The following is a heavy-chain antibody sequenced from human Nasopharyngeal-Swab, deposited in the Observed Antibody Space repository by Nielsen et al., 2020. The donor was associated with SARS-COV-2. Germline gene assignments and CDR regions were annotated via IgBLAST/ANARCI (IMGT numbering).Heavy chain of an antibody. CDR3: ASRGASADPSTRDLPFSRRTFDL. V-gene: IGHV3-53*01. J-gene: IGHJ2*01. Sequence: GGSLRLSCAASGFTVSGNYMSWVRQAPGKGLEWASVIYSGGSTYYADSVKGRFTISRDNSKNTVSLQMNSLRAEDTAVYYCASRGASADPSTRDLPFSRRTFDLWGRGTLVTVSS. D-gene: IGHD6-13*01. CDR1: GFTVSGNY. CDR2: IYSGGST.